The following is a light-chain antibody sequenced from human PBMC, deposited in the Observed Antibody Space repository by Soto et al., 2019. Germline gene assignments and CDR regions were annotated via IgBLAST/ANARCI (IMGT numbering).Light chain of an antibody. V-gene: IGKV3-20*01. CDR1: QSVSSSY. J-gene: IGKJ3*01. Sequence: ESVLTPSPGTLSLSPGERATLSCRASQSVSSSYLAWYQQKPGQAPRLLIYGASSRATGIPDRFSGSGSGTDFTLTISRLEPEDFAVYYCQQYGSSPLVTFGPGTKVDIK. CDR3: QQYGSSPLVT. CDR2: GAS.